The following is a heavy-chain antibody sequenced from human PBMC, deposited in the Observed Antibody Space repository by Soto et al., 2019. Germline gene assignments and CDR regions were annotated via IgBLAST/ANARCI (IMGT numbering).Heavy chain of an antibody. J-gene: IGHJ4*02. Sequence: PGGSLRLSCAASGFAFNIYAIHWVRQAPGKGLEWVAVISHDGTNRYYTDSVRGRFTISRDNSTNTVYLEMGSLRADDTAVYYCARSYGVPPPDFDYWGQGTLVTVSS. CDR2: ISHDGTNR. V-gene: IGHV3-30-3*01. CDR3: ARSYGVPPPDFDY. D-gene: IGHD3-16*01. CDR1: GFAFNIYA.